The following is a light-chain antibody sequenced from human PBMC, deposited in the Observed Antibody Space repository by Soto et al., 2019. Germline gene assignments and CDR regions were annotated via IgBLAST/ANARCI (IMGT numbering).Light chain of an antibody. CDR2: QDA. Sequence: SYELTQPPSVSVSPGQTASITCSGDKLGEKYASWYQQKPGQSPVLVIYQDAKRPSGIPERFSGSNSGNTATLTISGTQADDEADYYCQSYESSSLSGFVFGSGTKLTVL. J-gene: IGLJ1*01. V-gene: IGLV3-1*01. CDR3: QSYESSSLSGFV. CDR1: KLGEKY.